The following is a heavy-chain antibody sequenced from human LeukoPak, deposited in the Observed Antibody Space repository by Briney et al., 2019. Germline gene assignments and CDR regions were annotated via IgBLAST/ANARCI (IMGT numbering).Heavy chain of an antibody. J-gene: IGHJ5*02. Sequence: SETLSPTCTVSGGSISSSSYYWGWIRQPPGKGLEWIGSIYYSGSTYYNPSLKSRVTISVDTTKNQSSLKLTSVTAADTAVYYCARVQRITIFGVIHNWFDPWGQGTLVTVSS. CDR1: GGSISSSSYY. CDR3: ARVQRITIFGVIHNWFDP. D-gene: IGHD3-3*01. V-gene: IGHV4-39*07. CDR2: IYYSGST.